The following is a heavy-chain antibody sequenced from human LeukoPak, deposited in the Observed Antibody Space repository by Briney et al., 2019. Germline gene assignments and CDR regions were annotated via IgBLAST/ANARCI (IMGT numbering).Heavy chain of an antibody. D-gene: IGHD2-15*01. V-gene: IGHV1-18*01. CDR2: ISAYNGNT. Sequence: ASVKVSCKVSGYTLTELSMHWVRQAPGQGLEWMGWISAYNGNTNYAQKLQGRVTMTTDTSRSTAYMEVTSLRSDDTAVYYCARDLGVCSGGRCPYYFDYWGQGTLVTVSS. CDR1: GYTLTELS. J-gene: IGHJ4*02. CDR3: ARDLGVCSGGRCPYYFDY.